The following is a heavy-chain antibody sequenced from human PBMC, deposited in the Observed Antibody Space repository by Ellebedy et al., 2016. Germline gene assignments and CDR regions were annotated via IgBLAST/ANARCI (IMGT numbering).Heavy chain of an antibody. CDR2: ISGSGGST. CDR3: AKDDGLVVPAAMGAFDI. CDR1: GFTFSSYA. Sequence: GESLKISXAASGFTFSSYAMSWVRQAPGKGLEWVSAISGSGGSTYYADSVKGRFTISRDNSKNTLYLQMNSLRAEDTAVYYCAKDDGLVVPAAMGAFDIWGQGTMVTVSS. D-gene: IGHD2-2*01. J-gene: IGHJ3*02. V-gene: IGHV3-23*01.